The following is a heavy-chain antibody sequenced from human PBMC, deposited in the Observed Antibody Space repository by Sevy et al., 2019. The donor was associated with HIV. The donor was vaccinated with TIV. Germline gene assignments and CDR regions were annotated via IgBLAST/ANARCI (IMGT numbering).Heavy chain of an antibody. J-gene: IGHJ4*02. CDR1: GFSVRDNY. D-gene: IGHD3-16*01. Sequence: GGSLRLSCVASGFSVRDNYMTWVRQAPGKGLEWVSLIYSGGSTYYADSVKGRFLISRVSSKNTLFLHMNSLRAGDTAVYYCGRGGASKDFDYWGRGTLVTVSS. CDR3: GRGGASKDFDY. CDR2: IYSGGST. V-gene: IGHV3-53*01.